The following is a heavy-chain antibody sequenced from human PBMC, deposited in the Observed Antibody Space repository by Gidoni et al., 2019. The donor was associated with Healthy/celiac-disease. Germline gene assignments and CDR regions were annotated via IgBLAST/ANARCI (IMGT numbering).Heavy chain of an antibody. CDR3: AKEDSGWSPFDY. CDR2: ISYDGSNK. V-gene: IGHV3-30*18. J-gene: IGHJ4*02. CDR1: GFTFSSYG. D-gene: IGHD6-19*01. Sequence: QVQLVESGGGVVQPGRSLRLSCAASGFTFSSYGMHWVRQAPGKGLEWVAVISYDGSNKYYADSVKGRFTISRDNSKNTLYLQMNSLRAEDTAVYYCAKEDSGWSPFDYWGQGTLVTVSS.